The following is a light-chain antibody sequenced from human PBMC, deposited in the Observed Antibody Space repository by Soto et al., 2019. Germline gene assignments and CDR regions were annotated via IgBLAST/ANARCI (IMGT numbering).Light chain of an antibody. V-gene: IGKV3-15*01. CDR2: AAS. J-gene: IGKJ1*01. CDR1: QCVSSN. CDR3: QQYNNWPPGT. Sequence: EIVMTQSPATLSVSPGERATLSCRASQCVSSNLAWYQQKPGQAPRLLIYAASTRATGIPARFSGSGSGTEFTLTISSLQSEDFAVYYCQQYNNWPPGTFGQGTKVEIK.